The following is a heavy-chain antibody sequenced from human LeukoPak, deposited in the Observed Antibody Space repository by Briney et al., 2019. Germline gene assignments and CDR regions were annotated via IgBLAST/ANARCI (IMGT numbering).Heavy chain of an antibody. CDR3: AKDGHYDSSGYYDY. Sequence: GGSLRLSCAASGFTFSSYSMNWVRQAPGKGLEWVSAISGSGGSTYYADSVKGRFTISSDNYKNTLYLQMNSLRAEDTAVYYCAKDGHYDSSGYYDYWGQGTLVTVSS. V-gene: IGHV3-23*01. J-gene: IGHJ4*02. CDR1: GFTFSSYS. D-gene: IGHD3-22*01. CDR2: ISGSGGST.